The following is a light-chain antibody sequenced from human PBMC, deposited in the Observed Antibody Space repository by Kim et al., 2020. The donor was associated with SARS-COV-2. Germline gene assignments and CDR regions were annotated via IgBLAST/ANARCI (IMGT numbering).Light chain of an antibody. Sequence: QSVTIACNGTSSDVGGYNYVSWYQQHPGKAPKLMIYDVSKRPSGVPDRFSGSKSGNTASLTISGLQAEDEADYYCCSYAGSYTFVVFGGGTQLTVL. CDR3: CSYAGSYTFVV. CDR1: SSDVGGYNY. CDR2: DVS. V-gene: IGLV2-11*01. J-gene: IGLJ2*01.